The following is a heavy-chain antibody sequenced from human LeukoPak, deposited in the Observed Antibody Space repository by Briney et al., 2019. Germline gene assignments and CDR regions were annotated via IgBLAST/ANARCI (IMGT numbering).Heavy chain of an antibody. D-gene: IGHD3-22*01. CDR1: GGSISSGGYS. CDR2: VYHNGST. CDR3: ARVSGFYYEGGVYPKPTRFDY. V-gene: IGHV4-30-2*01. Sequence: PSQTLSLTCAVSGGSISSGGYSWSWIRQPPGKGLEWIGNVYHNGSTNYNPSLKSRVAISLDTSKNQFSLKLNSVTAADTAVYFCARVSGFYYEGGVYPKPTRFDYWGQGTLVTVSS. J-gene: IGHJ4*02.